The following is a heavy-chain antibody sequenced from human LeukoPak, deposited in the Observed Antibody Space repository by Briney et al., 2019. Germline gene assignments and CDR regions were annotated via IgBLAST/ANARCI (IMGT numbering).Heavy chain of an antibody. J-gene: IGHJ3*02. D-gene: IGHD1-26*01. V-gene: IGHV3-74*01. CDR1: GFXFSSYW. CDR2: INSDGSST. Sequence: PGGSLRLSCAASGFXFSSYWVHWVRQAPGKGLVWVSPINSDGSSTSYADSVKGRFTISRDNAKNTLSLQMNSLRAEDTAVYYCARVGGSNAFDIWGQRTMVIVSS. CDR3: ARVGGSNAFDI.